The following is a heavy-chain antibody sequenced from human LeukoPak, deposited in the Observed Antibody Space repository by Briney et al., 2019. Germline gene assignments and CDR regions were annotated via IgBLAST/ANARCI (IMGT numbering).Heavy chain of an antibody. Sequence: SVKVSCKASGGTFSSYAISWVRQAPGQGLEWMGGIIPIFGTANYAQKFQGRVTITADKSTSTAYMELSSLRSEDTAVYYCARGDGDYMLGYYYYYMTSGAKGPRSPSP. CDR2: IIPIFGTA. D-gene: IGHD4-17*01. J-gene: IGHJ6*03. CDR3: ARGDGDYMLGYYYYYMTS. CDR1: GGTFSSYA. V-gene: IGHV1-69*06.